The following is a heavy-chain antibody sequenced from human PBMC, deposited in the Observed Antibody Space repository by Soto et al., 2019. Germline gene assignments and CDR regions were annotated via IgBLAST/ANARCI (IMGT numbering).Heavy chain of an antibody. CDR2: INPSGGST. Sequence: ASVKVSCKASGYTFTSYYIHWVRQAPGQGLEWMGIINPSGGSTSYARKFQGRVTMTRDTSTSTVYMELSSLRSEDTAVYYCARSLGIVATLDYWGQGTLVTVSS. V-gene: IGHV1-46*01. CDR3: ARSLGIVATLDY. CDR1: GYTFTSYY. D-gene: IGHD5-12*01. J-gene: IGHJ4*02.